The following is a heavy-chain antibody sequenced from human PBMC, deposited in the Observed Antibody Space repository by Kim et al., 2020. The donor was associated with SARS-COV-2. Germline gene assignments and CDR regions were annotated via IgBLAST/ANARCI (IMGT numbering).Heavy chain of an antibody. D-gene: IGHD6-19*01. Sequence: YTPALKRRVTISVDTSKNQFFLQLSSVTAADTAVYYCARDGRIAVAGTDYWGQGTLVTVSS. CDR3: ARDGRIAVAGTDY. J-gene: IGHJ4*02. V-gene: IGHV4-39*07.